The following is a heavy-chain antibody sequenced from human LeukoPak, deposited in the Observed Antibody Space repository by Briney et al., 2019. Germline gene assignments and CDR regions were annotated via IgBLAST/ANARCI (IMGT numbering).Heavy chain of an antibody. D-gene: IGHD5-18*01. Sequence: SETLSLTCTVSGGSISSSSYYWGWIRQPPGKGLEWIGSIYYSGSTYYNPSLKSRVTISVDTSKDQFSLKLSSVTAADTAVYYCARIDVDTAMVEAFDIWGQGTMVTVSS. CDR1: GGSISSSSYY. CDR2: IYYSGST. J-gene: IGHJ3*02. V-gene: IGHV4-39*01. CDR3: ARIDVDTAMVEAFDI.